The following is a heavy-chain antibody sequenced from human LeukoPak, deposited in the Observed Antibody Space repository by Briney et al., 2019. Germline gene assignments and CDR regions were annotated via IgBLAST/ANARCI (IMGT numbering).Heavy chain of an antibody. CDR1: GYTFTGYY. CDR2: IIPILGIA. J-gene: IGHJ3*02. CDR3: ARGYVDTSDAFDI. V-gene: IGHV1-69*04. D-gene: IGHD5-18*01. Sequence: SVKVSCKASGYTFTGYYMHWVRQAPGQGLEWMGRIIPILGIANYAQKFQGRVTITADKSTSTAYMELSSLRSEDTAVYYCARGYVDTSDAFDIWGQGTMVTVSS.